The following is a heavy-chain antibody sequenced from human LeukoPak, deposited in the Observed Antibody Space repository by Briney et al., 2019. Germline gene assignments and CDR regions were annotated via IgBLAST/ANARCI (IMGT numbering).Heavy chain of an antibody. V-gene: IGHV3-66*01. CDR2: IYRGGST. Sequence: GGPLRLSCAASGFTVSSNYMSWVRQAPGKGLEWVSVIYRGGSTYYADSVKGRFTISRDNSKNTLYVQMNNLRAEDTAVYYCAMATWVGGLDYWGQGTLVTVSS. CDR3: AMATWVGGLDY. D-gene: IGHD1-26*01. J-gene: IGHJ4*02. CDR1: GFTVSSNY.